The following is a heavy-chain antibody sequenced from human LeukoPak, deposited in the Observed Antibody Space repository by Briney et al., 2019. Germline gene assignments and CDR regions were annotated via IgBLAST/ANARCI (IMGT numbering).Heavy chain of an antibody. V-gene: IGHV4-30-4*07. CDR1: GGSISSGGYS. Sequence: SETLSLTCAVSGGSISSGGYSWSWIRQPPGKGLEWIGYIYYSGSTYYNPSLKSRVTISVDTSKNQFSLKLSSVTAADTAVYYCARATVAGYGYYYYYMDVWGKGTTVTVSS. CDR2: IYYSGST. D-gene: IGHD6-19*01. J-gene: IGHJ6*03. CDR3: ARATVAGYGYYYYYMDV.